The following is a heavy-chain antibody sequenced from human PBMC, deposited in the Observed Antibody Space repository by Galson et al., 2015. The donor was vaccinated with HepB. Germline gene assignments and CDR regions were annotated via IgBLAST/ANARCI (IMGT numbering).Heavy chain of an antibody. Sequence: SVKVSCKASGYTFTSYAMHWVRQAPGQRLEWMGWISAGNGNTKYSQKFQGRVTITRDTSASTAYMELSSLRSEDTAVYYCARVPRPTTGTTNRGIYGMDVWGQGTTVTVSS. V-gene: IGHV1-3*01. CDR1: GYTFTSYA. D-gene: IGHD1-1*01. CDR3: ARVPRPTTGTTNRGIYGMDV. CDR2: ISAGNGNT. J-gene: IGHJ6*02.